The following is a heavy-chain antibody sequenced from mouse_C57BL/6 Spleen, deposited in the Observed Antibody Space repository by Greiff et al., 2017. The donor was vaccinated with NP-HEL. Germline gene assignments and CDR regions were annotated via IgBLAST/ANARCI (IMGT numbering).Heavy chain of an antibody. J-gene: IGHJ3*01. Sequence: QVQLKQPGAELVMPGASVKLSCKASGYTFTSYWMHWVKQRPGQGLEWIGEIDPSDSYTNYNQKFKGKSTLTVDKSSSTAYMQLSSLTSEDSAVYYCARRSTSRGFAYWGQGTLVTVSA. V-gene: IGHV1-69*01. CDR1: GYTFTSYW. CDR3: ARRSTSRGFAY. CDR2: IDPSDSYT. D-gene: IGHD5-1*01.